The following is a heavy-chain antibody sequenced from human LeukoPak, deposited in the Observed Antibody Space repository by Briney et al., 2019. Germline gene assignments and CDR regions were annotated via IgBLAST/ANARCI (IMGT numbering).Heavy chain of an antibody. CDR2: INPSGGST. CDR3: ARDALAAFDY. D-gene: IGHD6-13*01. V-gene: IGHV1-46*01. J-gene: IGHJ4*02. Sequence: ASVKVSCKASGYTFTGYYMHWVRQAPGQGLEWMGIINPSGGSTSYAQKFQGRVTMTRDTFTSTVYMELSSLRSEDTAVYYCARDALAAFDYWGQGTLVTVSS. CDR1: GYTFTGYY.